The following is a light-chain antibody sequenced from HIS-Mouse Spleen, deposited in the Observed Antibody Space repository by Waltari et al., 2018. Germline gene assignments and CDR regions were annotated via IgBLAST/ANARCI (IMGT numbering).Light chain of an antibody. CDR2: DDS. V-gene: IGLV3-21*02. CDR3: QVWDSSSDRV. J-gene: IGLJ1*01. Sequence: SYVLTQPPSVSVAPGQTARITCGGNNIGSKSVHWYQQKPGQAPVLVVYDDSDRPSGIPWRFSGSNSGNPATLTISRVEAGDEADYYCQVWDSSSDRVFGTGTKVTVL. CDR1: NIGSKS.